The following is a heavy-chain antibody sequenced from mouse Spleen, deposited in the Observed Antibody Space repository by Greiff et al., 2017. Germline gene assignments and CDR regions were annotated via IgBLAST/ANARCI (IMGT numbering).Heavy chain of an antibody. CDR3: TRGDLSYGNSLYYYAMDY. V-gene: IGHV1S81*02. CDR1: GYTFTSYY. Sequence: QVQLQQSGAELVKPGASVKLSCKASGYTFTSYYMYWVKQRPGQGLEWIGEINPSNGGTNFNEKFKSKATLTVDKSSSTAYMQLSSLTSEDSAVYYCTRGDLSYGNSLYYYAMDYWGQGTSVTVSS. CDR2: INPSNGGT. J-gene: IGHJ4*01. D-gene: IGHD2-1*01.